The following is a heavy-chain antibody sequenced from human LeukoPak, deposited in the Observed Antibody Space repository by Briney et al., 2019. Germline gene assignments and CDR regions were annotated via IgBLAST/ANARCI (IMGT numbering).Heavy chain of an antibody. V-gene: IGHV3-23*01. CDR1: GFTFSNYG. Sequence: GGSLRLSCVASGFTFSNYGRSWVRQAPGKGLEWVSSISASGGNTYYADSVKGRFTISRDKSKNTLYLEMNSLRAEDTAVYYCAKDRWWDMTTHDGGPHFDYWGQGTLVTVSS. J-gene: IGHJ4*02. CDR2: ISASGGNT. D-gene: IGHD1-26*01. CDR3: AKDRWWDMTTHDGGPHFDY.